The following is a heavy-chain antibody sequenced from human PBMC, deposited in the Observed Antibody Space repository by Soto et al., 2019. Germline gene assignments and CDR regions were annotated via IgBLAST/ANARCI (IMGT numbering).Heavy chain of an antibody. CDR1: AFTFTHAW. CDR2: LTGKVDGATA. J-gene: IGHJ4*02. CDR3: TADPTFYIDTSGFLRRSVHC. V-gene: IGHV3-15*01. D-gene: IGHD1-26*01. Sequence: VQLVESGGCWAKPGESLRLSCPASAFTFTHAWMTSVRQAPGRGLAWVGRLTGKVDGATAEYAAPVRGRFAISTKISRTSFYRKMNILKADETAVYYVTADPTFYIDTSGFLRRSVHCWGQGNLVNVSS.